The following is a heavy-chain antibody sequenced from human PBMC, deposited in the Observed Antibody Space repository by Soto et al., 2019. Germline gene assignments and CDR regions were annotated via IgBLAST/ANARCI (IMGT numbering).Heavy chain of an antibody. CDR1: GFTFSSYA. D-gene: IGHD3-22*01. Sequence: EVQLLESGGGLVQPGGSLRLSCAASGFTFSSYAMSWVRQAPGKGLEWVSAISGSGGSTYYADSVKGRFTISRDNSKNTLYLQMNSLRAEDTAVYYCAKVDRGYYYDSSGIYFDYWGQGTLVTVSS. CDR3: AKVDRGYYYDSSGIYFDY. CDR2: ISGSGGST. V-gene: IGHV3-23*01. J-gene: IGHJ4*02.